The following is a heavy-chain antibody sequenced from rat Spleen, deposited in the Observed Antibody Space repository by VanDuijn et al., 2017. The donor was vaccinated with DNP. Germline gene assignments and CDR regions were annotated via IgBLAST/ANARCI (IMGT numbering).Heavy chain of an antibody. Sequence: EVQLVESGGGLVQPGGSLKLSCAASEFTFTDYNMAWVRQAPKKGLEWVVSVSNDGRNTYYGDSVKGRFTISRDNSKSTLYLQMDSLRSEDTATYYCTRRGHTTGLNWFVYWGQGTLVTVSS. D-gene: IGHD1-9*01. V-gene: IGHV5-7*01. J-gene: IGHJ3*01. CDR1: EFTFTDYN. CDR2: VSNDGRNT. CDR3: TRRGHTTGLNWFVY.